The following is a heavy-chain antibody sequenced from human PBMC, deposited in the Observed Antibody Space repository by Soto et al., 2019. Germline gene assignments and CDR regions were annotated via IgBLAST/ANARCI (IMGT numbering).Heavy chain of an antibody. Sequence: PGGSLRLSCAASGFTFSSYDMHWVRQATGKGLEWVSAIGTAGDTYYPGSVKGRFTISRENAKNSLYLQMNSLRAGDTAVYYCARDLGTGVGFDYWGQGTLVTVSS. D-gene: IGHD2-2*01. CDR2: IGTAGDT. CDR1: GFTFSSYD. V-gene: IGHV3-13*01. CDR3: ARDLGTGVGFDY. J-gene: IGHJ4*02.